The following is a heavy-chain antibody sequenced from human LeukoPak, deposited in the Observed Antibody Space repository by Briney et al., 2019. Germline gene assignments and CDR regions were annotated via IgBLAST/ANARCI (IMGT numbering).Heavy chain of an antibody. Sequence: PGGSLRLSCAASGFTFSSYAMHWVRQAPGKGLEWVAVISYDGSNKYYADSVKGRFTTSRDNSKNTLYLQMNSLRAEDTAVYYCARIDYGDHIDYWGQGTLVTVSS. CDR3: ARIDYGDHIDY. J-gene: IGHJ4*02. CDR1: GFTFSSYA. CDR2: ISYDGSNK. D-gene: IGHD4-17*01. V-gene: IGHV3-30-3*01.